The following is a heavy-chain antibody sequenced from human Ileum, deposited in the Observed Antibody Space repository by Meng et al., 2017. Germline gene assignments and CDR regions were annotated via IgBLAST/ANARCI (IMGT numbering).Heavy chain of an antibody. CDR1: GFTFSSYG. CDR3: ARDLYELYYYDSSCYQEQHFDY. D-gene: IGHD3-22*01. V-gene: IGHV3-7*01. CDR2: IKHNGSEK. J-gene: IGHJ4*02. Sequence: GESLKISCAASGFTFSSYGMSWVRQAPGKGLEWVANIKHNGSEKYYVDSVKGRFTISRDNAKNSLYLQMNSLRAEDTAVYYCARDLYELYYYDSSCYQEQHFDYWGQGTLVTVSS.